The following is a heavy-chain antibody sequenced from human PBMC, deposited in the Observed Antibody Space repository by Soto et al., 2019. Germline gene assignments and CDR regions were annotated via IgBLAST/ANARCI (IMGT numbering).Heavy chain of an antibody. J-gene: IGHJ4*02. CDR2: ISYDGSNK. D-gene: IGHD3-22*01. CDR3: ATDIPTYYYDSSGYPEPF. CDR1: GFTFSSYG. Sequence: GGSLRLSCAASGFTFSSYGMHWVRQAPGKGLEWVAVISYDGSNKYYADSVKGRFTISRDNSKNTLYLQMNSLRSEDTAVYYCATDIPTYYYDSSGYPEPFWGQGTLVTVSS. V-gene: IGHV3-30*03.